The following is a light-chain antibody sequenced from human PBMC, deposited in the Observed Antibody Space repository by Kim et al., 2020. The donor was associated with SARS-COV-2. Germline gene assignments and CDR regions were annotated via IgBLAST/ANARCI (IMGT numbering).Light chain of an antibody. Sequence: SAPVGDRVTITCRASHNIVNYLNWYQQKPGKAPKVLIHAASTLHSGVPPRFSGSGSGPEYTLTISSLQSEDSATYFCQQSFATPYTFGQGTKLEIK. J-gene: IGKJ2*01. CDR3: QQSFATPYT. CDR1: HNIVNY. CDR2: AAS. V-gene: IGKV1-39*01.